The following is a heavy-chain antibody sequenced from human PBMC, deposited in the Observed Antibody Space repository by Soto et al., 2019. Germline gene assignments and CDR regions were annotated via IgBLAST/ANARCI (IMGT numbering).Heavy chain of an antibody. CDR1: GFTLRSYD. Sequence: GGSLRLSCAASGFTLRSYDMHWVRQVIGKGLEWVSVIGAGGDTYYADSVKGRFTISRESAKDSLHLQMNSLRVGDTAVYYCARGSEYPYYYNGLDVWGQGTTVTVSS. V-gene: IGHV3-13*01. J-gene: IGHJ6*02. D-gene: IGHD2-15*01. CDR3: ARGSEYPYYYNGLDV. CDR2: IGAGGDT.